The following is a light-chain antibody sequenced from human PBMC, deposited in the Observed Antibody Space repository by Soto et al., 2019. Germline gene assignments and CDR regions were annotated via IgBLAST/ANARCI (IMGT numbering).Light chain of an antibody. V-gene: IGLV2-23*02. CDR3: CSYAGSRV. J-gene: IGLJ3*02. Sequence: QSVLTQPASVSGSPGQSITISCTGTSSDVGSYNLVSWYQQHPGKAPKLMIYEVSKRPSGVSNRCSGSKSGNTASLTISGLQAEDEADYYCCSYAGSRVFGGGTKLTVL. CDR1: SSDVGSYNL. CDR2: EVS.